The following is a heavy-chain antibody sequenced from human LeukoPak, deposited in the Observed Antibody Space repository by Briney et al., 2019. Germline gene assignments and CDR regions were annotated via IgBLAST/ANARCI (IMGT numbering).Heavy chain of an antibody. Sequence: ASVKVSCKASGYTFTGYHMHWVRQAPGQGLEWMGWINPNSGGTNYAQKFQGRVTMTRDTSISTAYMELSRLRSDDTAVYYCARDSNTFGGVIANDYWGQGTLVTVSS. CDR3: ARDSNTFGGVIANDY. D-gene: IGHD3-16*02. CDR1: GYTFTGYH. V-gene: IGHV1-2*02. CDR2: INPNSGGT. J-gene: IGHJ4*02.